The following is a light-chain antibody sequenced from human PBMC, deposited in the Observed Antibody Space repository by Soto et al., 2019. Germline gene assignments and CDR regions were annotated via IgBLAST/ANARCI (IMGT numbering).Light chain of an antibody. CDR3: QTWGTGILGWV. CDR1: SGHSSYA. Sequence: QLVLTQSPSASAPLGASVNLTCTLSSGHSSYAIAWHQQQPEKGPRYLMKLNTDGSHSKGDGIPDRFSGSSSGTERYLTISSLQSEDEADYYCQTWGTGILGWVFGGGTKLTVL. CDR2: LNTDGSH. J-gene: IGLJ3*02. V-gene: IGLV4-69*01.